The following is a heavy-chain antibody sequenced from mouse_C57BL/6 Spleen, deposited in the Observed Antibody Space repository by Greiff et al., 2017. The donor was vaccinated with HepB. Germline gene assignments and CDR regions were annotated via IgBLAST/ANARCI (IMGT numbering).Heavy chain of an antibody. D-gene: IGHD1-1*01. V-gene: IGHV1-15*01. Sequence: QVQLQQSGAELVRPGASVTLSCKASGYTFTDYEMHWVKQTPVHGLEWIGAIDPETGGTAYNQKFKGKAILTADKSSSTAYMELRSLTSEDSAVYYCTREIYYYGSSRVAWFAYWGQGTLVTVSA. CDR2: IDPETGGT. J-gene: IGHJ3*01. CDR1: GYTFTDYE. CDR3: TREIYYYGSSRVAWFAY.